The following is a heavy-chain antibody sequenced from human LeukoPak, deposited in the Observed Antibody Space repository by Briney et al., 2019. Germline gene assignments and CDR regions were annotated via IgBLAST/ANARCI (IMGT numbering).Heavy chain of an antibody. J-gene: IGHJ4*02. CDR3: ARTVGYSSGWYEDY. CDR2: IIPIFGTA. Sequence: SVKVSCKASGGTFSSYAISWVRQAPGQGLEWMGGIIPIFGTANYAQKFQGRVTITRDTSASTAYMELSSLRSEDTAVYYCARTVGYSSGWYEDYWGQGTLVTVSS. CDR1: GGTFSSYA. D-gene: IGHD6-19*01. V-gene: IGHV1-69*05.